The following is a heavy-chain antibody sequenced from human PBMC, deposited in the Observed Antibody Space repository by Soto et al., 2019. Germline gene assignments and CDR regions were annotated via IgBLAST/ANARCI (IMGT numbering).Heavy chain of an antibody. V-gene: IGHV3-9*01. CDR3: AKDTDRMAIGSGYYSPFGN. CDR1: GFTFDDYA. CDR2: ISWNSGSI. Sequence: EVQLVESGGGLLQPGRSLRLSCAASGFTFDDYAMHWVRQAPGKGLEWVSGISWNSGSIGYADSVKGRFTISRDNAKNSLYLQMNSLRAEDTALYYCAKDTDRMAIGSGYYSPFGNWGQGTLVTVSS. D-gene: IGHD3-22*01. J-gene: IGHJ4*02.